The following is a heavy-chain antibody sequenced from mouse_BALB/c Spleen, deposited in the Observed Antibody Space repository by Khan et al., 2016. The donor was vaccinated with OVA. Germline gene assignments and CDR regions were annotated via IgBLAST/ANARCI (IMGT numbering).Heavy chain of an antibody. J-gene: IGHJ1*01. V-gene: IGHV2-3*01. CDR1: GFSLTTYG. Sequence: QVPLKQSGPGLVAPSQSLSITCTVSGFSLTTYGVSWVRQPPGKGLEWLGVVWGDGHTNYHSALRSRLRISKANSKRQVFLKLKSLQTDGTATYYCAKFYFGVVSDWYFDVWGAGTPVTVSS. CDR3: AKFYFGVVSDWYFDV. D-gene: IGHD6-2*01. CDR2: VWGDGHT.